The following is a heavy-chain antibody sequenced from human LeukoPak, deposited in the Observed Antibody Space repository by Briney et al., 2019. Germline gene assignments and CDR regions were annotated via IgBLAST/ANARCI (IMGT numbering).Heavy chain of an antibody. Sequence: GGSLRLSCAASGFTFSSYWMSWVRQAPGKGLEWVANIKQDGSEKYYVDSVKGRFTISRDNVKNSLYLQMNSLRAEDTAVYYCSRRGIIAVAGTFDYWGQGTLVTVSS. V-gene: IGHV3-7*01. CDR2: IKQDGSEK. J-gene: IGHJ4*02. D-gene: IGHD6-19*01. CDR1: GFTFSSYW. CDR3: SRRGIIAVAGTFDY.